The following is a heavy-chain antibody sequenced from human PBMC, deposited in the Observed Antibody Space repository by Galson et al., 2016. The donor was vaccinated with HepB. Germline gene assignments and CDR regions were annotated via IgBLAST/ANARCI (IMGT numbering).Heavy chain of an antibody. D-gene: IGHD2-8*02. Sequence: SETLSLTCTVSGDSIRNVGRHWGWFRQSPGKGLEYIGSIHSSGTSYYNPSLTSRITVSADTSRNQFFLSLTSVTAADTAVYYCARDCTGGTCKFAGYDAFDIWGQGTTVTVSS. J-gene: IGHJ3*02. V-gene: IGHV4-39*02. CDR2: IHSSGTS. CDR1: GDSIRNVGRH. CDR3: ARDCTGGTCKFAGYDAFDI.